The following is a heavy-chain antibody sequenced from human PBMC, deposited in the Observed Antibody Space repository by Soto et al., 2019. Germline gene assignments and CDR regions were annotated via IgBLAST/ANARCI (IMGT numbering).Heavy chain of an antibody. V-gene: IGHV4-61*01. J-gene: IGHJ4*02. Sequence: PSETLSLTCTVSGGSVSSGSYCWSWIRQPPGKGLEWIGYIYYSGSTNYNPSLKSRVTISVDTSKNQFSLKLSSVTAADTAVYYCARDPLHDGYCSGGSCSGVGYWGQGTLVTVSS. D-gene: IGHD2-15*01. CDR2: IYYSGST. CDR1: GGSVSSGSYC. CDR3: ARDPLHDGYCSGGSCSGVGY.